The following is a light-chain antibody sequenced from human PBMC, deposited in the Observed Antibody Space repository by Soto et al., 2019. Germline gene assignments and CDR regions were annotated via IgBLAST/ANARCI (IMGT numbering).Light chain of an antibody. Sequence: QPVLTQSPSASASLGASVKLTCTLSSGHSSYAIAWHQQQPEKGPRYLMKVNSDGSHYKGDGIPDRFSGSSSGAERYLTISSLQSEDEADYYCQTWGTGIRVFGRGTKLTVL. CDR1: SGHSSYA. CDR2: VNSDGSH. CDR3: QTWGTGIRV. J-gene: IGLJ3*02. V-gene: IGLV4-69*01.